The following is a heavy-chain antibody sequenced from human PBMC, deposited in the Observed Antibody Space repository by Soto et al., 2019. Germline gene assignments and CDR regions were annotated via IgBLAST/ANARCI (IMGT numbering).Heavy chain of an antibody. Sequence: GESLKISCKGSGYSFTSYWISWVRQMPGKVLEWMGRIDPSDSYTNYSPSLQGHVTISADKSISTAYLQWSSLKASDTAMYYCARHKEWARLELPRAFDIWGQGXMVTVSS. V-gene: IGHV5-10-1*01. CDR1: GYSFTSYW. CDR3: ARHKEWARLELPRAFDI. CDR2: IDPSDSYT. J-gene: IGHJ3*02. D-gene: IGHD1-7*01.